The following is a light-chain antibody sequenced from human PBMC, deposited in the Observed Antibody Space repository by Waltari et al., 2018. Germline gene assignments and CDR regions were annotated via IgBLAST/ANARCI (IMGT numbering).Light chain of an antibody. J-gene: IGLJ2*01. CDR2: AVT. CDR3: SSYSIPYTPGVV. Sequence: QSALTQPASVSGSPGQSITISCTGTSNDVGGYDYVSWYQQHPGKAPKLLIYAVTNRPALVSTPSSASTSGYTASLTFSGIQAEDEADYYCSSYSIPYTPGVVFGGGTKVTVL. V-gene: IGLV2-14*03. CDR1: SNDVGGYDY.